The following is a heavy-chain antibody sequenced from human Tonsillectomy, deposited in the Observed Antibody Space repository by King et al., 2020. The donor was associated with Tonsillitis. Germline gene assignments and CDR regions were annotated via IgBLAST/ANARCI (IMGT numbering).Heavy chain of an antibody. V-gene: IGHV2-70*04. Sequence: VTLKESGPALVKPTQTLTLTCTFSGFSLSTDEMRVSWVRQPPGKALEWLARIDWDDEKFYSTSLKTRLTISRDTSKNQVVLRMTNMDPGDPATYYCTRSQAGSNWFDPWGRGTLVTVSS. CDR2: IDWDDEK. CDR3: TRSQAGSNWFDP. J-gene: IGHJ5*02. CDR1: GFSLSTDEMR.